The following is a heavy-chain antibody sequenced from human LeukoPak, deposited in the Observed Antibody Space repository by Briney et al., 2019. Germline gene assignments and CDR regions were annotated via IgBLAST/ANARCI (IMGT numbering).Heavy chain of an antibody. V-gene: IGHV5-51*01. CDR2: IYPGDSDT. D-gene: IGHD3-10*01. Sequence: GESLKISCKGSGYSFTSYWIGWVRQMPGKGLEWMGIIYPGDSDTRYSPSFQGQVTISADKSISTAYLQWSSLKASDTAMYYCARGRWGYYGPGSYGDYFDYWGQGTLVTVSS. CDR1: GYSFTSYW. J-gene: IGHJ4*02. CDR3: ARGRWGYYGPGSYGDYFDY.